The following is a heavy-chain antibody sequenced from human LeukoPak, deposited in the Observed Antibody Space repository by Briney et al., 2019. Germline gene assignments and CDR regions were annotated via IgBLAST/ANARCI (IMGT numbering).Heavy chain of an antibody. CDR1: GFTFSSYA. J-gene: IGHJ4*02. D-gene: IGHD3-3*01. V-gene: IGHV3-23*01. CDR3: AKAPYYDFWSGYYRGFDY. Sequence: PGGSLRLSCAASGFTFSSYAMSWVRQAPGKGLEWVSVISGSGGSTYYADSVKGRFTISRDNSKNTLYLQMNSLRAEDTAVYYCAKAPYYDFWSGYYRGFDYWGQGTLVTVSS. CDR2: ISGSGGST.